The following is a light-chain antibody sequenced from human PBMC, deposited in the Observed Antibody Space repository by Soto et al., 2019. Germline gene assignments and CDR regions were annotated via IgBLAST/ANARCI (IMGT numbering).Light chain of an antibody. CDR3: QQYATSPALT. V-gene: IGKV3-20*01. CDR1: QGVSRK. J-gene: IGKJ4*01. Sequence: DIVMTQSPATLSVAPGERVTFSCRASQGVSRKLAWYQHRPGQAPRLLIYGASSRATGIPDRFSGSGSGTDFTLTISRLEPEDFAVYYCQQYATSPALTFGGGTKVDIK. CDR2: GAS.